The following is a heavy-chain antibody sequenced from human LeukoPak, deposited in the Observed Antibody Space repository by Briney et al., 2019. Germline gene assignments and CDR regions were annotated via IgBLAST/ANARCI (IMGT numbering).Heavy chain of an antibody. Sequence: GGSLRLSCAASGFTFSSYAMSWVRQAPGKGLEWVSAISGSGGGTYYADSVKGRFTISRDGSKNTLYLQMNSLRAEDTAVYYCAPIAAADMEGGLFDPWGQGTLVTVSS. D-gene: IGHD6-13*01. CDR3: APIAAADMEGGLFDP. J-gene: IGHJ5*02. CDR2: ISGSGGGT. V-gene: IGHV3-23*01. CDR1: GFTFSSYA.